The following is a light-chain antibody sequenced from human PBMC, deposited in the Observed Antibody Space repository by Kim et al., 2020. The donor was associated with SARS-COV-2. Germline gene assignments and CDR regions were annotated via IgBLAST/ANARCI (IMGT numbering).Light chain of an antibody. CDR3: AAWDDSLSGHV. CDR2: RNN. J-gene: IGLJ1*01. CDR1: SNNVGNDD. Sequence: GQRVTISCTGNSNNVGNDDADWHQQLPGTAPKLLIYRNNQRPSGVPDRFSGSRSGTSASLAISGLRSEDEADYYCAAWDDSLSGHVFGAGTKVTVL. V-gene: IGLV1-47*01.